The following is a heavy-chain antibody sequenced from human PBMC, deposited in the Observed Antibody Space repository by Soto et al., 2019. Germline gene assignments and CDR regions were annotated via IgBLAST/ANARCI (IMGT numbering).Heavy chain of an antibody. J-gene: IGHJ2*01. D-gene: IGHD3-10*01. CDR3: AGLPTIHDSGSSTFNWYLDV. Sequence: GESLKISCKGSGYSFSDYYIAWVRQMSGKGLEWMGIIYPEDSDTTYSPSFEGQVTISADRSLSTAYLQWTSLKASDSAMYYCAGLPTIHDSGSSTFNWYLDVWGRGTLVTVSS. V-gene: IGHV5-51*01. CDR1: GYSFSDYY. CDR2: IYPEDSDT.